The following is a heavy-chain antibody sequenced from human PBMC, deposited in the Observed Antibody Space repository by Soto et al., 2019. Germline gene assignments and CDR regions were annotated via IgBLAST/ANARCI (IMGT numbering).Heavy chain of an antibody. J-gene: IGHJ4*02. Sequence: PRLSCVGSGFTFSSYAMSWVRQAPGKGLEWVSSISGSGDKTFTAETVKGRFTISRDNSKSTLYLQMNSLRAEDTAVYYCAKEDDSLTGYFNEFLVAWGQGALVTVSS. CDR3: AKEDDSLTGYFNEFLVA. V-gene: IGHV3-23*01. CDR1: GFTFSSYA. CDR2: ISGSGDKT. D-gene: IGHD3-9*01.